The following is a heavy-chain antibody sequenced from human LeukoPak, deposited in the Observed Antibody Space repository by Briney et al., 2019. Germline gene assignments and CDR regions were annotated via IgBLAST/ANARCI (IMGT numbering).Heavy chain of an antibody. V-gene: IGHV4-38-2*02. D-gene: IGHD6-13*01. CDR1: GYSISSGYY. Sequence: SETLSLTCTVSGYSISSGYYWGWIRQPPGKGLEWIGSIYHSGSTYYNPSLKSRVTISVDTSKNQFSLKLSSVTAADTAVYYCASSPIGSSWYYFDYWGQGTLVTVSS. CDR3: ASSPIGSSWYYFDY. CDR2: IYHSGST. J-gene: IGHJ4*02.